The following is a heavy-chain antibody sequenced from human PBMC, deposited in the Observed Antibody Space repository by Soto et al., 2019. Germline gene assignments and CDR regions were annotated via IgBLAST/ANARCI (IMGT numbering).Heavy chain of an antibody. J-gene: IGHJ4*02. CDR2: IKDGGRT. CDR1: GGSLSGYY. CDR3: ARGQEGVVATH. D-gene: IGHD5-12*01. V-gene: IGHV4-34*01. Sequence: QVQLQQWGAGLLKPSETLSLNCAVNGGSLSGYYWSWIRQPPGKGLEWIGEIKDGGRTNYSPSLKRRATISSDTANHPVSLRLYSVTAADTGVYYCARGQEGVVATHWDQGTLVTVSS.